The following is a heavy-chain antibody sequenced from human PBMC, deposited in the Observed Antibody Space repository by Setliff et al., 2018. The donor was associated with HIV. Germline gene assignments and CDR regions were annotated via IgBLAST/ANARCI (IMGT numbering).Heavy chain of an antibody. CDR3: ARDLGGKGGH. CDR1: GFTFTGLTFTDYN. V-gene: IGHV3-48*01. D-gene: IGHD1-1*01. Sequence: PGGSLRLSCLASGFTFTGLTFTDYNMNWVRQAPGKGLEWVSYISSSNSIYYADSVRGRFAISRDNAKSSLYLQMTSLRAEDTAVYYCARDLGGKGGHWGRGILVTVSS. J-gene: IGHJ4*02. CDR2: ISSSNSI.